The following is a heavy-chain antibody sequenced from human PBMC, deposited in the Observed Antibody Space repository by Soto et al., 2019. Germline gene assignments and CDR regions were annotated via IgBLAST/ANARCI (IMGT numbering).Heavy chain of an antibody. CDR2: ISTYNGNP. D-gene: IGHD6-6*01. V-gene: IGHV1-18*01. Sequence: QVQLLQSGPEVKKPGASVKVSCKASGYTFTSYGISGVRQAPGQGLEWMGWISTYNGNPNYAQKLQGRVTMTTDTSTSTAYMELRSLRSDDTSVFYCARAPLYSTSPKSAFDIWGHGTVVTVSS. CDR1: GYTFTSYG. J-gene: IGHJ3*02. CDR3: ARAPLYSTSPKSAFDI.